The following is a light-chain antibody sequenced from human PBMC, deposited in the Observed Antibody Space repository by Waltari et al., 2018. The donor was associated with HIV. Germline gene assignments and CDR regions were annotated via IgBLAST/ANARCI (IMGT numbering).Light chain of an antibody. Sequence: DIVMTQSPDSLAVSLGERATINCKSSQSVLYSSNNKNYLAWYQQKPGQPPKLLIYWASTRESGVPDRFSCRGSGTDFTLTISSLQAEDVAVYYCQQYYSTPRTFGKGTKVEIK. CDR2: WAS. CDR3: QQYYSTPRT. V-gene: IGKV4-1*01. CDR1: QSVLYSSNNKNY. J-gene: IGKJ1*01.